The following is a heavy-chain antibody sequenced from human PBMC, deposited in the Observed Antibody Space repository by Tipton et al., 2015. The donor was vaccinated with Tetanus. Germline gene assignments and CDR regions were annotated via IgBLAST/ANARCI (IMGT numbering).Heavy chain of an antibody. J-gene: IGHJ3*02. Sequence: QLVQSGAEVKKPGESLKISCKGSGYSFTSYWIGWVRQMPGKGLEWMGNIYPGDSGTRYSPPFQGKVTISADKSISTAYLQWSSLKASDTAMYYCATPGQVTVDAFDIWGQGTMVTVSS. D-gene: IGHD2-21*02. CDR2: IYPGDSGT. CDR1: GYSFTSYW. CDR3: ATPGQVTVDAFDI. V-gene: IGHV5-51*01.